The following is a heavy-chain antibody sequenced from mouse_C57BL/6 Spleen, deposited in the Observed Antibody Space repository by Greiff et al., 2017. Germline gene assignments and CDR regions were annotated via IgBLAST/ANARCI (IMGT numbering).Heavy chain of an antibody. CDR3: ARRVIHLSAMGY. V-gene: IGHV1-82*01. CDR2: IYPGDGDT. D-gene: IGHD2-2*01. Sequence: QVQLQQSGPELVKPGASVKISCKASGYAFSSSWMNWVKQRPGKGLEWIGRIYPGDGDTNYNGKFKGKATLTADKSSSTAYMQLSSLTSEDSAVYFCARRVIHLSAMGYWGQGTSVTVAS. J-gene: IGHJ4*01. CDR1: GYAFSSSW.